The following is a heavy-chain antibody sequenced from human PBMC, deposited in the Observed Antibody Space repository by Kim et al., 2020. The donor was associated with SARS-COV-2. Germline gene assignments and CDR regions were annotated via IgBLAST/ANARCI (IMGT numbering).Heavy chain of an antibody. V-gene: IGHV7-4-1*02. J-gene: IGHJ4*02. CDR2: INTNTGNP. CDR1: GYTFTSYA. Sequence: ASVKVSCKASGYTFTSYAMNWVRQAPGQGLEWMGWINTNTGNPTYAQGFTGRFVFSLDTSVSTAYLQISSLKAEDTAVYYCARDACGGDCWYYFDYWGQGTLVTVSS. CDR3: ARDACGGDCWYYFDY. D-gene: IGHD2-21*02.